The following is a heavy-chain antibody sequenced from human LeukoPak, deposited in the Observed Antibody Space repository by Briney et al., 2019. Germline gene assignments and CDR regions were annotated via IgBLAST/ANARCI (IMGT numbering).Heavy chain of an antibody. CDR3: AGGHIVVVPAAIRTNFYYYMDV. D-gene: IGHD2-2*02. CDR1: GYTFTSYG. CDR2: ISAYNGNT. Sequence: ASVKVSCKASGYTFTSYGISWVRQAPGQGLEWMGWISAYNGNTNYAQKLQGRVTMTTDTSTSTAYMELRSLRSDDTAVYYCAGGHIVVVPAAIRTNFYYYMDVWGKGTTVTVSS. V-gene: IGHV1-18*01. J-gene: IGHJ6*03.